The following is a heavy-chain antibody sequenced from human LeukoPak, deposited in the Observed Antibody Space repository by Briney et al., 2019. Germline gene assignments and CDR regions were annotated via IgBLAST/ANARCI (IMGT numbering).Heavy chain of an antibody. CDR2: ISSSSSTI. V-gene: IGHV3-48*01. D-gene: IGHD3-22*01. CDR3: ARGYYDSSQTFDY. Sequence: GGSLRLSCAASGFTFSSYSMNWVRQAPGKGLEWVSYISSSSSTIYYADSVKGRFTTSRDNAKNSLYLQMNSLRAEDTAVYYCARGYYDSSQTFDYWGQGTLVTVSS. CDR1: GFTFSSYS. J-gene: IGHJ4*02.